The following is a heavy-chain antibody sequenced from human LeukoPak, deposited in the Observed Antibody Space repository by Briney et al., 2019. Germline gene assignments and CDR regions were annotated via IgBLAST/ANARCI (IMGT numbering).Heavy chain of an antibody. CDR2: ISSSGSTI. CDR1: GFTFSDYY. V-gene: IGHV3-11*01. Sequence: GGSLRLSCAASGFTFSDYYMSWIRQAPGKGLGWVSYISSSGSTIYYADSVKGRFTISRDNAKNSLYLQMNSLRAEDTAVYYCARAGPRYCTNGVCYTYYGMDVWGQGTTVTVSS. D-gene: IGHD2-8*01. J-gene: IGHJ6*02. CDR3: ARAGPRYCTNGVCYTYYGMDV.